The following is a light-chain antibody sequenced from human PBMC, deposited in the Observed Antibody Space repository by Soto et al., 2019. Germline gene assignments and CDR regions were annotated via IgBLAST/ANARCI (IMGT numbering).Light chain of an antibody. Sequence: EIVLTQSPGTLSLSPGERATLACRASQSVSSSYLAWYQQKPVQAPRLLIYGASSRATGIPDRFSGSGSGTDFTLTISRLEPEDFAVYYCQQYGSSPGTFGQGTKLEIK. J-gene: IGKJ2*01. CDR1: QSVSSSY. V-gene: IGKV3-20*01. CDR3: QQYGSSPGT. CDR2: GAS.